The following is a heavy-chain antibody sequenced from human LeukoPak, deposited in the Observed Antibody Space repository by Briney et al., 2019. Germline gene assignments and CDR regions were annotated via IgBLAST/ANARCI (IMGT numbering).Heavy chain of an antibody. CDR3: ASRYFSGGSCDSDDPFDI. D-gene: IGHD2-15*01. CDR1: GYIFISYW. J-gene: IGHJ3*02. CDR2: IYPGNSKT. V-gene: IGHV5-51*01. Sequence: GESLKISCKGSGYIFISYWFGWVRQLPGKGLEWMGMIYPGNSKTRYSPSFQGQVTISADKSISTAYLQWSRLKASETAMYYCASRYFSGGSCDSDDPFDIWGQGTMVTVSS.